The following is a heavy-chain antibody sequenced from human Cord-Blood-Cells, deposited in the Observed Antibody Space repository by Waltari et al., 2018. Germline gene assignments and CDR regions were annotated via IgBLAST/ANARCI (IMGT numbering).Heavy chain of an antibody. Sequence: EVQLVESGGGLVQPGGSLRLSCAASGFTFRSYEMKWVRQAPGKGLEWVSYISSSGSTIYYADSVKGRFTISRDNAKNSLYLQMNSLRAEDTAVYYCARDDPGRGFDYWGQGTLVTVSS. CDR3: ARDDPGRGFDY. CDR1: GFTFRSYE. J-gene: IGHJ4*02. V-gene: IGHV3-48*03. CDR2: ISSSGSTI. D-gene: IGHD3-10*01.